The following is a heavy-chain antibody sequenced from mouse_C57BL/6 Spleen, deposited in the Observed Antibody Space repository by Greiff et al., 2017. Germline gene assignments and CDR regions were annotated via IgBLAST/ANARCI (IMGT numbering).Heavy chain of an antibody. Sequence: QVQLQQSGAELARPGASVKLSCKASGYTFTSYGISWVKQRTGQGLEWIGEIYPRSGNTYYNEKFKGKATLTADKSSSTAYMELRSLTSEDSAVYFCARCDFYYGYGWPAADLDYWGQGTTLTVSS. J-gene: IGHJ2*01. CDR2: IYPRSGNT. CDR1: GYTFTSYG. V-gene: IGHV1-81*01. CDR3: ARCDFYYGYGWPAADLDY. D-gene: IGHD2-2*01.